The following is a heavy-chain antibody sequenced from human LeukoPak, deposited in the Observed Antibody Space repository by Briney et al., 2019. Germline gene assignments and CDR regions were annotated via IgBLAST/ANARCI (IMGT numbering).Heavy chain of an antibody. Sequence: GGSLRLSCAASAFTFSSYAMTWVRQAPGKGLEWVSSISGSGGSTYYADSVKGRFTISRDNSKNTLYLQMHSLRAEDTAVYYCAKGCGGISGYFDVWGRGTLVTVSS. CDR3: AKGCGGISGYFDV. V-gene: IGHV3-23*01. D-gene: IGHD4-23*01. J-gene: IGHJ2*01. CDR2: ISGSGGST. CDR1: AFTFSSYA.